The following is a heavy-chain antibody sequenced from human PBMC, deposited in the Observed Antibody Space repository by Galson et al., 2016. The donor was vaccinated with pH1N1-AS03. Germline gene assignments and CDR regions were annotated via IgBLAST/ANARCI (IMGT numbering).Heavy chain of an antibody. D-gene: IGHD4-17*01. J-gene: IGHJ4*02. Sequence: SLRLSCAVTGLIVSSDYMSWVRQAPGKGLEWVSYIYSGGTTSYAESVKGRFTISRDNSKNTVHLQMNSLSPEDTAVYYCARDRRGHGDLDYWGQGTLVTVSS. CDR3: ARDRRGHGDLDY. CDR2: IYSGGTT. CDR1: GLIVSSDY. V-gene: IGHV3-53*01.